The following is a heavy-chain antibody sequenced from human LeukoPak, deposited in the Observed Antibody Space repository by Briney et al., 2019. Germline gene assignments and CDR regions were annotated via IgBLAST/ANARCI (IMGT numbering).Heavy chain of an antibody. CDR3: ARHRAYYDISGYYFES. CDR1: GGSISSSTYY. J-gene: IGHJ4*02. V-gene: IGHV4-39*01. Sequence: SETLSLTCTVSGGSISSSTYYWGWIRQPPGKGLEWIGSIYYSGSTYYSPSLKSRVTISVDTSKNQFSLKLSSVTAADTAVYYCARHRAYYDISGYYFESWGQGTLVTVSS. D-gene: IGHD3-22*01. CDR2: IYYSGST.